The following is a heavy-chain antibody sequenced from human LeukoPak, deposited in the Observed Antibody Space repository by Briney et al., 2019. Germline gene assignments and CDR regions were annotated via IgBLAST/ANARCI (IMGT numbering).Heavy chain of an antibody. V-gene: IGHV1-46*01. CDR2: INPSGGST. D-gene: IGHD5-12*01. J-gene: IGHJ5*02. Sequence: WASVKVSCKASGYTFTSYYMHWVRQAPGQGLEWMGIINPSGGSTSYAQKFQGRVTMTRDTSTSTVYMELSSLRSEDTAVYYCARSYGTLLVVTRAALDPWGQGTLVTVSS. CDR3: ARSYGTLLVVTRAALDP. CDR1: GYTFTSYY.